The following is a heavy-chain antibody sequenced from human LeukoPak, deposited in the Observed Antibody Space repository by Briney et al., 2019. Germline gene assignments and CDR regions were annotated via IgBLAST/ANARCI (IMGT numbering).Heavy chain of an antibody. CDR3: ARGTSLDFYMDV. Sequence: PSETLSLTCTVSGGSISSHYWGWIRQPPGKGLEWIGYVYHSGATNCNPSLKSRVTISIDTSKNQFSLKLSSVTVADTAVYYCARGTSLDFYMDVWGKGTTVTVSS. D-gene: IGHD3-3*02. CDR2: VYHSGAT. V-gene: IGHV4-59*11. J-gene: IGHJ6*03. CDR1: GGSISSHY.